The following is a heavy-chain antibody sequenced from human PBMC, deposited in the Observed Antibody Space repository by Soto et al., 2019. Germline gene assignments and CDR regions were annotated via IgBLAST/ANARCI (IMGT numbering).Heavy chain of an antibody. CDR3: VRGGSDNSGWYIWFDP. D-gene: IGHD6-19*01. CDR2: IVPKFGTT. CDR1: GGTFSTHV. J-gene: IGHJ5*02. Sequence: QVQLVQSGAEVKKPGSSVKVSCKTSGGTFSTHVIGWVRQAPGQGLDWMGGIVPKFGTTNYAHKFKGRVKITADESTSTAYMEVSSLTSEDTAVYYCVRGGSDNSGWYIWFDPWGQGTLVTVSS. V-gene: IGHV1-69*01.